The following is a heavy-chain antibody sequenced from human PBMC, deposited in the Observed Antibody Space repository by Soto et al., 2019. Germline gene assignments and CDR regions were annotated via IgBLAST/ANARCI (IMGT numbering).Heavy chain of an antibody. CDR2: IIPIFGTA. CDR1: GGTFSSYA. Sequence: ASVKVSCKASGGTFSSYAISWVRQAPGQGLEWMGGIIPIFGTANYAQKFQGRVTITADKSTSTAYMELSSLRSEDTAVYYCARVLIAARHFDYWGQGTLVTVSS. J-gene: IGHJ4*02. CDR3: ARVLIAARHFDY. V-gene: IGHV1-69*06. D-gene: IGHD6-6*01.